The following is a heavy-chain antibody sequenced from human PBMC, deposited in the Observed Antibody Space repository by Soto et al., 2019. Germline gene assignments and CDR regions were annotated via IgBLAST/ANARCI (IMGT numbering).Heavy chain of an antibody. CDR3: ARRDISNNQYYFDY. CDR1: GYTFTSYG. V-gene: IGHV1-18*01. Sequence: ASVKVSCKASGYTFTSYGIGWVRQAPGQGLEWMGWISAYNGNTNYAQKLQGRVTMTTDTSTSTAYMELRSLRSDDTAVYYCARRDISNNQYYFDYWGQGTLVTVSS. D-gene: IGHD5-12*01. CDR2: ISAYNGNT. J-gene: IGHJ4*02.